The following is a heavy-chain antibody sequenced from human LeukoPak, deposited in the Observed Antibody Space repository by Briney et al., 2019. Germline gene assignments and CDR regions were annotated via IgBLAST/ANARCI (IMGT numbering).Heavy chain of an antibody. D-gene: IGHD3-3*01. Sequence: SETLSLTCTVSGGSIGSYYWSWIRQPAGKGLEWIGRIYTSGSTNYNPSLKSRVTMSVDTSKNQFSLNLSSVTAADTSVYYCARGGYDFWSGYYNYFDYWGQGTLVTVSS. V-gene: IGHV4-4*07. CDR3: ARGGYDFWSGYYNYFDY. CDR1: GGSIGSYY. CDR2: IYTSGST. J-gene: IGHJ4*02.